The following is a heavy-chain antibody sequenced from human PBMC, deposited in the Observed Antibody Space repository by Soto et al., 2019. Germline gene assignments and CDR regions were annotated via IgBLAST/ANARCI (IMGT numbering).Heavy chain of an antibody. CDR2: ISAYNGNT. V-gene: IGHV1-18*01. CDR3: ARGITFGGVLNGMDV. Sequence: GASVKVSYKASGYTFTSYGISWVRQAPGQGLEWMGWISAYNGNTNYAQKLQGRVTMTTDTSTSTAYMELRSLRSDDTAVYYCARGITFGGVLNGMDVWGQGTTVTVSS. D-gene: IGHD3-16*01. J-gene: IGHJ6*02. CDR1: GYTFTSYG.